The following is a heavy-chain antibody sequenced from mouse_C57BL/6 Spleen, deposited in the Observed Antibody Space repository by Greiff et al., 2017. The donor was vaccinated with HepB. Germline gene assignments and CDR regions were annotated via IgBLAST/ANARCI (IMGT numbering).Heavy chain of an antibody. J-gene: IGHJ4*01. D-gene: IGHD2-4*01. CDR2: IDPETGGT. Sequence: QVQLQQSGAELVRPGASVTLSCKASGYTFTDYEMHWVKQTPVHGLEWIGAIDPETGGTAYNQKFKGKAILTADKSSSTAYMELRSLTSEDSAVYYCTRSGDYPSYAMDYWGQGTSVTVSS. CDR3: TRSGDYPSYAMDY. CDR1: GYTFTDYE. V-gene: IGHV1-15*01.